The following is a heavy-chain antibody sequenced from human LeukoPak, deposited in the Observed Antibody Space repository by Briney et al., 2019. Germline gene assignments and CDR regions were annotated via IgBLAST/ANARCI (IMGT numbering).Heavy chain of an antibody. CDR3: ARSMVDFDY. D-gene: IGHD2-15*01. J-gene: IGHJ4*02. CDR2: ISYDGSNK. V-gene: IGHV3-30*04. Sequence: GGSLRLSCAASGFTFSSYAMHWVRQAPGKGLEWVAVISYDGSNKYYADSVKGRFTISRDNSKNTLYLQMNSLRAEDTAVYYCARSMVDFDYWGQGTLVSVSS. CDR1: GFTFSSYA.